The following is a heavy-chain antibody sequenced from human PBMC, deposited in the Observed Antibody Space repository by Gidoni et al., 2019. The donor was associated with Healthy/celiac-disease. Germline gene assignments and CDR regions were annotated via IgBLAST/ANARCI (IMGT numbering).Heavy chain of an antibody. CDR3: ARRAAGGEYVLAYGMDV. CDR1: AFTFSRYI. Sequence: RLSCAAYAFTFSRYIMNWVRQPTGKGLEWVSSISSSSSYIDYADSVKGRLTISRDNAKNSLYRQMNSLRAEDTAVYYWARRAAGGEYVLAYGMDVWGEGTTVTVSS. V-gene: IGHV3-21*01. D-gene: IGHD6-13*01. CDR2: ISSSSSYI. J-gene: IGHJ6*04.